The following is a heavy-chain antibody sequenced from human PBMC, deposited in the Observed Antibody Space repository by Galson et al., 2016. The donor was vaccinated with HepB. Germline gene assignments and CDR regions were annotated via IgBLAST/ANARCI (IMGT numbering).Heavy chain of an antibody. J-gene: IGHJ6*02. Sequence: SLRLSCAASGFTFSSYAMSWVRQAPGKGLEWVSAISGSGGSTYYADSVKGRFTISRDNSKNTLYLQMNSLRAEDTAVYYCAKGEVWGSRYFYGVDVWGQGTTVTVSS. V-gene: IGHV3-23*01. D-gene: IGHD7-27*01. CDR1: GFTFSSYA. CDR2: ISGSGGST. CDR3: AKGEVWGSRYFYGVDV.